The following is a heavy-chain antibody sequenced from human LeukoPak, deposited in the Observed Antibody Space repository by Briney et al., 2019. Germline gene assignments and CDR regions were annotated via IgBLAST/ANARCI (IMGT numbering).Heavy chain of an antibody. J-gene: IGHJ4*02. CDR1: GFTISSNY. Sequence: GGSLRLSCAASGFTISSNYMNWVRQAPGKGLEWVSTISGSGGSTYYADSVKGRFTISRDKSKNTVYLQMNSLRAEDTAVYYCAKERGYGYNHIDYWGQGTLVTVSS. CDR2: ISGSGGST. CDR3: AKERGYGYNHIDY. D-gene: IGHD5-24*01. V-gene: IGHV3-23*01.